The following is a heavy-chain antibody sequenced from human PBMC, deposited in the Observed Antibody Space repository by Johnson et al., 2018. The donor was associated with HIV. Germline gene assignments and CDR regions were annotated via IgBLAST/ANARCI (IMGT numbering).Heavy chain of an antibody. J-gene: IGHJ3*02. CDR2: ISGSGGRT. V-gene: IGHV3-23*04. CDR3: ARRSLVGQLGDDAFDI. Sequence: VQLVESGGGLVKPGGSLRLSCAASGFTFNTYAMTWVRQAPGKGLEWVSGISGSGGRTYYADSVKGRFTISRDNPKNTLFLQMNSLRAEDTAVYYCARRSLVGQLGDDAFDIWGQGTMVTVSS. D-gene: IGHD6-6*01. CDR1: GFTFNTYA.